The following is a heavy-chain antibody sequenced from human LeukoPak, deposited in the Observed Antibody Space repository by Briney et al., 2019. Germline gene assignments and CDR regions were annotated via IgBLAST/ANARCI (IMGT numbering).Heavy chain of an antibody. D-gene: IGHD6-6*01. J-gene: IGHJ3*01. CDR1: GFTFNSYA. CDR2: ISYDGRNK. CDR3: AKDASPIAASTTGAFDF. Sequence: GGSLRLSCEASGFTFNSYAMHWVRQAPGKGLEWVAVISYDGRNKYYADSVQGRFTISRDNSKKTLYLQMNSLGPEDTGVFYCAKDASPIAASTTGAFDFWGQGTMITVSS. V-gene: IGHV3-30*04.